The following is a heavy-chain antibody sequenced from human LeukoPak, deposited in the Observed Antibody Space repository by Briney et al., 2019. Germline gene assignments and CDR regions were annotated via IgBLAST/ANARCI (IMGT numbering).Heavy chain of an antibody. Sequence: SQTLSLTCTVSGGSISSGAYYWNWIRQPPGKGLEWIVYIYYSGSAYYNPSLKSRITISLDTSKNQFSLRLTSVTAADPAVYYCSRGDGDNQSYWGQGTPVTVSS. CDR3: SRGDGDNQSY. D-gene: IGHD4-17*01. J-gene: IGHJ4*02. V-gene: IGHV4-30-4*01. CDR1: GGSISSGAYY. CDR2: IYYSGSA.